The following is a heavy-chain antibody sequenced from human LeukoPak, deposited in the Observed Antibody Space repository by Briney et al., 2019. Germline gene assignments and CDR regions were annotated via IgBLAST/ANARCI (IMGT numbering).Heavy chain of an antibody. Sequence: GASVKVSCKASGGTFSSYAISWVRQAPGQGLEWMGRIIPILGIANYAQKFQGRVTITTDKSTSTAYMELSSLRSEDTAVYYCARDHGDFVYWGQGTLVTVSS. V-gene: IGHV1-69*04. J-gene: IGHJ4*02. D-gene: IGHD4-17*01. CDR3: ARDHGDFVY. CDR1: GGTFSSYA. CDR2: IIPILGIA.